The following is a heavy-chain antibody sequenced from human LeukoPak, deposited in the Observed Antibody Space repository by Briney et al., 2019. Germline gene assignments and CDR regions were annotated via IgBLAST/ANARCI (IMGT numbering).Heavy chain of an antibody. V-gene: IGHV3-11*01. CDR1: GFTFSDYY. D-gene: IGHD6-25*01. CDR3: AQSGRYYFDY. CDR2: ISSSGSTI. Sequence: TGGSLRLSCAASGFTFSDYYMSWIRQAPGKGLEWVSYISSSGSTIYYADSVKGRFTISRDNSKNTLYLQMNSLRAEDTAVYYCAQSGRYYFDYWGQGTLVTVSS. J-gene: IGHJ4*02.